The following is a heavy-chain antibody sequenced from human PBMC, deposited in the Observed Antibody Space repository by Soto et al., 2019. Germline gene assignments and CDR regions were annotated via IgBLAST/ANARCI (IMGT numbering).Heavy chain of an antibody. Sequence: GGSLRLSCAASGFTFSSYAMHWVRQAPGKGLEWVAVISYDGSSKFYADSVKGRFTISRDNSKNTLYLQMNSLRAEDTAVYYCAKARIQLWQVFGRIWGQGTMVTVSS. CDR3: AKARIQLWQVFGRI. V-gene: IGHV3-30-3*01. D-gene: IGHD5-18*01. CDR1: GFTFSSYA. CDR2: ISYDGSSK. J-gene: IGHJ3*02.